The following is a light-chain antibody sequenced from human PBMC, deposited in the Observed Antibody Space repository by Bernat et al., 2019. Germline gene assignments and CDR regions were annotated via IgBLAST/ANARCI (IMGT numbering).Light chain of an antibody. Sequence: QSVLTQPPSVSAAPGQKVTISCSGSSSNIGNNFVSWYQQLPGTAPKLLIYDNYKRPSGIPVRFSGSKSGTSATLGITGLQTGDEADYYCGTWDSSLSAVFGGGTRLTVL. J-gene: IGLJ3*02. CDR3: GTWDSSLSAV. CDR2: DNY. V-gene: IGLV1-51*01. CDR1: SSNIGNNF.